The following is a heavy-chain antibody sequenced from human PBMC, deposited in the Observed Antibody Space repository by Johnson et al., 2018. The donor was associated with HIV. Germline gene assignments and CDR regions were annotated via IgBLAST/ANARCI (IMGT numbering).Heavy chain of an antibody. D-gene: IGHD1-26*01. Sequence: VQLVESGGGLVQPGRSLRLSCAASGFTFNRAWMSWVRQAPGRGLEWVGRIKSKTDGGTTDNAAPVNGRFTISRNDSNSMLYLQMNNLKTEDTAVYYCTTGPVGATKGGGAFDTWGQGTMVTVSS. V-gene: IGHV3-15*01. CDR3: TTGPVGATKGGGAFDT. CDR2: IKSKTDGGTT. J-gene: IGHJ3*02. CDR1: GFTFNRAW.